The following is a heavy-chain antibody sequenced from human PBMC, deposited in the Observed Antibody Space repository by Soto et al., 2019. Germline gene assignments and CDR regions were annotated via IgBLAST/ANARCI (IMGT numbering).Heavy chain of an antibody. CDR1: GFTFSSYG. J-gene: IGHJ6*03. D-gene: IGHD3-3*01. CDR2: IWYDGSNK. Sequence: GGSLRLSCAASGFTFSSYGMHWVRQAPGKGLEWVAVIWYDGSNKYYADSVKGRFTISRDNSKNTLYLQMNSLRAEDTALYYCARDSYYDFWSGYGHYYYYYMDVWGKGTTVTVSS. V-gene: IGHV3-33*01. CDR3: ARDSYYDFWSGYGHYYYYYMDV.